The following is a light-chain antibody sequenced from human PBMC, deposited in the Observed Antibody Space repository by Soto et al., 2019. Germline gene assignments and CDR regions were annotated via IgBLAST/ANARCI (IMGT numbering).Light chain of an antibody. J-gene: IGKJ1*01. Sequence: DIQMTQSPSTLSASVGDRVTITCRASQSISSWLAWYQQKPGKARKLLFYKASSLQSGVPSRFSGSGSGTEFTLTISSLQPDDFATYYCQQYSSYSWKFGQGTKVEIK. V-gene: IGKV1-5*03. CDR3: QQYSSYSWK. CDR2: KAS. CDR1: QSISSW.